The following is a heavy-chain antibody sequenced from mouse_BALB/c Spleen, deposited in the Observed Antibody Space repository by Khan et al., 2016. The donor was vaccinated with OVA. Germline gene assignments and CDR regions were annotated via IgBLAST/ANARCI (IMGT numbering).Heavy chain of an antibody. CDR2: ISPNSDGS. D-gene: IGHD1-1*01. V-gene: IGHV1S136*01. CDR1: GYTFTSYV. Sequence: EVQLQQSGPELVKPGASVKMSCKASGYTFTSYVMHWVKQKPRQGLEWIGYISPNSDGSKYNEKFRGKATLTSDKSSSTAYSELSSLTSEDSSVYYCVRSLFYYGSAYEGFAYWGQGTRVTVSA. J-gene: IGHJ3*01. CDR3: VRSLFYYGSAYEGFAY.